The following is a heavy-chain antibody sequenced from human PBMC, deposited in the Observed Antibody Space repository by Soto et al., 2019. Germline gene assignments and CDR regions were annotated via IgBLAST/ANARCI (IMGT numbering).Heavy chain of an antibody. CDR2: IKQDESEK. D-gene: IGHD1-26*01. CDR3: ASDRFRGTYYLRGVTYFFEE. J-gene: IGHJ4*02. CDR1: GFTFSHAW. Sequence: GGSLRLSCAASGFTFSHAWMSWVRQAPGKGLEWVANIKQDESEKNYLDSVKGRFTISRDNAKNSLYLQMNSLRAEDTAVYYCASDRFRGTYYLRGVTYFFEEWGQGAPVTVSS. V-gene: IGHV3-7*03.